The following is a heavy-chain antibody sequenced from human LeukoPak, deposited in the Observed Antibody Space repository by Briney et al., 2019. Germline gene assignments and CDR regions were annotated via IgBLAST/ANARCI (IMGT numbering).Heavy chain of an antibody. V-gene: IGHV4-59*02. Sequence: SETLSLTCSVSGASVSSDYWNWIRQSPGRGLEWIGYTHYRGDINYNPSLKSRLTMSVDASSNQVSLKLSSVTAADAAIYYCGRNLGSGSDHWGQGTLVTVSS. CDR1: GASVSSDY. CDR3: GRNLGSGSDH. D-gene: IGHD3-10*01. J-gene: IGHJ4*02. CDR2: THYRGDI.